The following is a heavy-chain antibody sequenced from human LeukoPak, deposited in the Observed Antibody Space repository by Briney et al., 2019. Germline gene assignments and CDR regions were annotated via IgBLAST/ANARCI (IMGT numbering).Heavy chain of an antibody. CDR2: INHSGST. Sequence: SETLSLTCAVYGGSFSGNYWSCIRQPPGKGLEWIGEINHSGSTNYNPSLKSRVTISVDTSKNQFSLKLSSVTAADTAVYYCAKVAGYGSSLTYYFDYWGQGTLVTVSS. D-gene: IGHD6-6*01. J-gene: IGHJ4*02. CDR3: AKVAGYGSSLTYYFDY. CDR1: GGSFSGNY. V-gene: IGHV4-34*01.